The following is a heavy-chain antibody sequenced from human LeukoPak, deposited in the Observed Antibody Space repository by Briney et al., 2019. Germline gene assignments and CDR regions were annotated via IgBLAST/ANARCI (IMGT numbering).Heavy chain of an antibody. CDR2: ISKTGTTI. Sequence: GGSLRLSCAASGLNFSVYFMTWIRQAPGNGLEAPGNGLEWLSHISKTGTTIYYADSVKGRFTISRDNAKNSLYLHMNSLRADDTAVYYCVAGVALDYWGQGALVTVSS. CDR1: GLNFSVYF. J-gene: IGHJ4*02. D-gene: IGHD3-3*01. V-gene: IGHV3-11*01. CDR3: VAGVALDY.